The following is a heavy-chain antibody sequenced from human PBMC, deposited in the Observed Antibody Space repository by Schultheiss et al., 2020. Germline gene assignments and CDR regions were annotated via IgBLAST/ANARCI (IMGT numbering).Heavy chain of an antibody. D-gene: IGHD5-18*01. J-gene: IGHJ6*02. Sequence: GESLKIACAASGFTFSSYAMSWVRQAPGKGLAWVSAISGSGGSTYYADSVKGRFTISRDNSKNTLYLQMNSLRAEDTAVYYCANPLHTAMVLGLDAYYYGMDVWGQGTTATVSS. CDR1: GFTFSSYA. CDR2: ISGSGGST. CDR3: ANPLHTAMVLGLDAYYYGMDV. V-gene: IGHV3-23*01.